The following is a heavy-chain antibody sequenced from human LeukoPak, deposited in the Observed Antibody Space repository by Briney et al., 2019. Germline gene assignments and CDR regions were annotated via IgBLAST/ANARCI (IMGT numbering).Heavy chain of an antibody. CDR2: IIPILGTA. D-gene: IGHD3-3*01. J-gene: IGHJ4*02. CDR3: ARGAWSGTYYFDD. CDR1: GGTFSNYA. V-gene: IGHV1-69*04. Sequence: SVKVSCKASGGTFSNYAISWVRQAPGQGLEWMGRIIPILGTANHAQKFQGRVTITADKPTTTAYMELSSLRSEDTAVYYCARGAWSGTYYFDDWGQGTLVTVSS.